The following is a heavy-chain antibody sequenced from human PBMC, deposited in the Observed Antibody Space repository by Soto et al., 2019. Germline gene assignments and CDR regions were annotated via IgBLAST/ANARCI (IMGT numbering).Heavy chain of an antibody. CDR1: GGTFSSYT. CDR2: IIPILGIA. V-gene: IGHV1-69*02. Sequence: SVKVSCKASGGTFSSYTISWVRQAPGQGLEWMGRIIPILGIANYAQKFQGRVTITADKSTSTAYMELSSLRSEDTAVYYCARPVAGTVDDAFDIWGQGTMVTVSS. CDR3: ARPVAGTVDDAFDI. J-gene: IGHJ3*02. D-gene: IGHD6-19*01.